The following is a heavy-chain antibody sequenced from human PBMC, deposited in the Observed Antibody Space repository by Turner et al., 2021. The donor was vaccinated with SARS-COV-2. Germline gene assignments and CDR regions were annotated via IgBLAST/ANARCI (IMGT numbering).Heavy chain of an antibody. CDR2: IYYSGGT. CDR3: ARRSEGYYGSGSHWFDP. CDR1: GGSISSSPYY. Sequence: QLQLQESGPGLAKPSETLSLTCTVSGGSISSSPYYWGWIRQPPGKGLEWIGSIYYSGGTYYNPSLKSRVTISVDTSKNQFSLKLSAVTAADTAVYYCARRSEGYYGSGSHWFDPWGQGTLVTVSS. J-gene: IGHJ5*02. D-gene: IGHD3-10*01. V-gene: IGHV4-39*01.